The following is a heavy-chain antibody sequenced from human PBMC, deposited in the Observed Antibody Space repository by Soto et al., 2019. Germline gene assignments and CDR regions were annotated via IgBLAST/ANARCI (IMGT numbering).Heavy chain of an antibody. CDR3: ARHIGLGEGNYYYGMDV. J-gene: IGHJ6*02. D-gene: IGHD2-21*01. CDR2: IDPSDSYT. V-gene: IGHV5-10-1*01. Sequence: GESLKISCKGSGYSFTSYWISWVRQMPGKGLEWMGRIDPSDSYTNYSPSFQGHVTISADKSISTAYLQWSSLKASDTAMYYCARHIGLGEGNYYYGMDVWGQGTTVTVSS. CDR1: GYSFTSYW.